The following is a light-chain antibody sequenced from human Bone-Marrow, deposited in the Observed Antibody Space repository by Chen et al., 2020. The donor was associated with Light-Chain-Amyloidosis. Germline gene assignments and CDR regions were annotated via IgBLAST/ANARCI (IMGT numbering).Light chain of an antibody. V-gene: IGLV3-25*03. CDR1: DLPTKY. CDR2: RDT. CDR3: QSADSSGTYEVI. J-gene: IGLJ2*01. Sequence: SFKLPQPPPVSVSPGQPARITCSGDDLPTKYAYWYQQKPGQAPVLVIHRDTERPSGISERFSGSSSGTTATLTISGVQAEDEADYHCQSADSSGTYEVIFGGGTKLTVL.